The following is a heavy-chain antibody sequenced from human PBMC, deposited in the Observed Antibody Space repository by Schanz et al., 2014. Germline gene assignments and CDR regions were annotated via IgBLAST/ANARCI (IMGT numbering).Heavy chain of an antibody. J-gene: IGHJ4*02. CDR2: SRNKGHRYTS. D-gene: IGHD3-9*01. Sequence: EVKLVESGGGLVQPGGSLRLSCAASGFTFSDHFMDWVRQAPGKGLEWVGHSRNKGHRYTSEYAASVKGRFTISRDESESSLYLQMDSLKTEDTAVYYCARRNFYDKSAAFDYWGQGSLVTVSS. V-gene: IGHV3-72*01. CDR3: ARRNFYDKSAAFDY. CDR1: GFTFSDHF.